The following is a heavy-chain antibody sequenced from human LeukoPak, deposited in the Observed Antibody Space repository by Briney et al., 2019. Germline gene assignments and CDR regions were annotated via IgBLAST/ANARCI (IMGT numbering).Heavy chain of an antibody. V-gene: IGHV4-39*07. D-gene: IGHD3-22*01. CDR2: IYYSGST. Sequence: SETPSLTCTVSGGSISSSSYHWGWIRQPPGKGLEWIGSIYYSGSTYYNPSLKSRVTISVDTSKNQFSLKLSSVTAADTAVYYCARVQYYYDSSGYYRTPSFDYWGQGTLVTVSS. CDR1: GGSISSSSYH. CDR3: ARVQYYYDSSGYYRTPSFDY. J-gene: IGHJ4*02.